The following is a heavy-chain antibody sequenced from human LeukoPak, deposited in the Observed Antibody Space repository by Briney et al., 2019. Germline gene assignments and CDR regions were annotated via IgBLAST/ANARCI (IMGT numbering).Heavy chain of an antibody. CDR2: ISGSGGST. CDR3: TRADFSGSYCD. Sequence: HPWGSLRLSCAASGFTFSSYAMSWGRRAPGKGLEGVSAISGSGGSTYSSASVKRRFTISRANSTTTLYLQMHSLRADDTATYYCTRADFSGSYCDWGHGTLVTVSS. CDR1: GFTFSSYA. D-gene: IGHD1-26*01. V-gene: IGHV3-23*01. J-gene: IGHJ4*01.